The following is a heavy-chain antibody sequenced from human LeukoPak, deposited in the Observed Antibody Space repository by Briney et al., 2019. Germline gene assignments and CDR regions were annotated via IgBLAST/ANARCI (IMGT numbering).Heavy chain of an antibody. Sequence: HPGGSLRLSCAASGFTVSSNYMSWVRQAPGKGLEWVSVIYSGGSTYYADSVKGRFTISRDNSKNTLYLQMNSLRAEDTAVYYCNKASPGSSDVSDYWGQGVMVAVSS. V-gene: IGHV3-53*01. CDR3: NKASPGSSDVSDY. D-gene: IGHD2-2*01. J-gene: IGHJ4*02. CDR1: GFTVSSNY. CDR2: IYSGGST.